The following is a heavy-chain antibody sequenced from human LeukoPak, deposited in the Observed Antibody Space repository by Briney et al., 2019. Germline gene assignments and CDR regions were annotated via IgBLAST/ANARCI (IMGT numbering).Heavy chain of an antibody. D-gene: IGHD5-24*01. V-gene: IGHV1-2*02. Sequence: ASVKVSCKASGYTFTGYYMHWVRQAPGQGLEWMGWINPNSGGTNYAQKFQGRVTMTRDTSISTVYMELSRLRSDDTAVYYCARWLQFHYYYYYMDVWGKGTTVTISS. J-gene: IGHJ6*03. CDR1: GYTFTGYY. CDR3: ARWLQFHYYYYYMDV. CDR2: INPNSGGT.